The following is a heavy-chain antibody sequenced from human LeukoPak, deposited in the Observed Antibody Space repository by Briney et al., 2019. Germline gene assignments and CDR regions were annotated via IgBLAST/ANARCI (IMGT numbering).Heavy chain of an antibody. Sequence: PGRSLRLSCAASGFTFSSYGMHWVRQAPGKGPEWVAVIWNDGSNKYYADSVKGRFTVSRDNSKNTLYLQMNSLRAVDTAVYYCVGGYQDFWGQGALVTVSS. CDR2: IWNDGSNK. J-gene: IGHJ4*02. V-gene: IGHV3-33*01. D-gene: IGHD2-2*01. CDR1: GFTFSSYG. CDR3: VGGYQDF.